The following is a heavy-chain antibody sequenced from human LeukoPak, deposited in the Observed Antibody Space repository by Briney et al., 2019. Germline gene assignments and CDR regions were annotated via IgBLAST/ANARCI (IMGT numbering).Heavy chain of an antibody. Sequence: HPGGSLRLSCAASGFTFSSYWMSWVRQAPGKGLEWVANIKQDGSEKYYVDSVKGRFTISRDNAKNSLYLQMNSLRAEDTAVYYCTRDRAPKSSMIVVVPIPTYYYYYGMDVWGQGTTVTVSS. CDR2: IKQDGSEK. J-gene: IGHJ6*02. CDR1: GFTFSSYW. V-gene: IGHV3-7*01. CDR3: TRDRAPKSSMIVVVPIPTYYYYYGMDV. D-gene: IGHD3-22*01.